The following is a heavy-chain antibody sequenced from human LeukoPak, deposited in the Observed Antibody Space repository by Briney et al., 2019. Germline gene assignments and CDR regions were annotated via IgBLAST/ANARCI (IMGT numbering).Heavy chain of an antibody. CDR3: ARDPEDSSGYYYYFDY. CDR1: GFTFSSYA. Sequence: AGGSLRLSCAASGFTFSSYAMHWVRQAPGKGLEWVAVISYDGSNKYYADSVKGRFTISRDNCKNTLYLQMNSLRAEDTAVYYCARDPEDSSGYYYYFDYWGQGTLVTVSS. J-gene: IGHJ4*02. CDR2: ISYDGSNK. V-gene: IGHV3-30*04. D-gene: IGHD3-22*01.